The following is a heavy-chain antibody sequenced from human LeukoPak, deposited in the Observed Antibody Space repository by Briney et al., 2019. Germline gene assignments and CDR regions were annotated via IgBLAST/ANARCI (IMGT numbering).Heavy chain of an antibody. CDR2: IYPGDSDT. CDR3: ARPATDCSGGSCYSGAFDI. V-gene: IGHV5-51*01. J-gene: IGHJ3*02. D-gene: IGHD2-15*01. Sequence: GESLKISCKSSGYSFTSYWIGWVRQMPGKGLEWMGIIYPGDSDTRYSPSFQGQVTISADKSISTAYLQWGSLKASDTAMYYCARPATDCSGGSCYSGAFDIWGQGTMATVSS. CDR1: GYSFTSYW.